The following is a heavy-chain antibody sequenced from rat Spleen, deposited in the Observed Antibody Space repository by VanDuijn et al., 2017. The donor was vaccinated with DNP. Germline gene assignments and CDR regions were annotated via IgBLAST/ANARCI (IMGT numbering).Heavy chain of an antibody. D-gene: IGHD1-6*01. CDR2: INKDSRRI. V-gene: IGHV4-2*01. Sequence: EVNLVESGGGLVQPGRSLKLSCTASGFNFNNYWMGWVRQAPGKGLEWIGEINKDSRRINYAPFLKDKFSISRDNAQNTLFLQMNKLGSEDTATYYCARRGYYGSYWYFDFWGPGTMVTVSS. CDR1: GFNFNNYW. J-gene: IGHJ1*01. CDR3: ARRGYYGSYWYFDF.